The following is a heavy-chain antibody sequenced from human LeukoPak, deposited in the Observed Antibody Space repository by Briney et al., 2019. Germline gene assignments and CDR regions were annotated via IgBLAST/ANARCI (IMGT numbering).Heavy chain of an antibody. CDR3: AKDDSSSWFDY. J-gene: IGHJ4*02. CDR1: GFTFSSYG. Sequence: GGSLRLSCAASGFTFSSYGMHWVRQAPGKGLESVAVISYDGSNKYYADSVKGRFTISRDNSKNTLYLQMNSLRAEDTAVYYCAKDDSSSWFDYWGQGTLVTVSS. V-gene: IGHV3-30*18. D-gene: IGHD6-13*01. CDR2: ISYDGSNK.